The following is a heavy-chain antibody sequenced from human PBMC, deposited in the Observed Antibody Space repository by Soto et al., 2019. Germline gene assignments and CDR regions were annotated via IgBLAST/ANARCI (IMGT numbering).Heavy chain of an antibody. CDR3: ARHKSGSDWLDP. V-gene: IGHV4-39*01. D-gene: IGHD2-15*01. CDR2: MFYSGAT. CDR1: CGSISDISYC. Sequence: SDTLSLTCTVSCGSISDISYCCVWIRQPPGKGLQWIGCMFYSGATYYNPSLKNRVTLSVDTSNNEFSLKLVSVTAPDTAVYYCARHKSGSDWLDPWGQGTLVTVS. J-gene: IGHJ5*02.